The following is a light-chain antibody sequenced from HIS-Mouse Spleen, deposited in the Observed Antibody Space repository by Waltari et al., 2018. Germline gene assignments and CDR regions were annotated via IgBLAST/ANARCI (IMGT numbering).Light chain of an antibody. CDR1: SGINVGTYR. CDR3: MIWHSSAWV. CDR2: YKSDSDK. J-gene: IGLJ3*02. V-gene: IGLV5-45*03. Sequence: QAVLTQPSSLSASPGASASLTCTLRSGINVGTYRIYWYQQKPGSPPQYPLRYKSDSDKQQGSGVPGRFSGSKDASANAGILLISGLQSEDEADYYCMIWHSSAWVFGGGTKLTVL.